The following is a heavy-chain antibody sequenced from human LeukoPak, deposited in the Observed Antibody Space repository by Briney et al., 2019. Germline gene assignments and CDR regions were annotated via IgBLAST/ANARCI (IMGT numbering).Heavy chain of an antibody. CDR1: GYTFTSYA. Sequence: GASVKVSCKASGYTFTSYAMNWVRQAPGQGLEWMGWINPNTGNPTYAQGFTGRFVFSLDTSVSTAYLQISSLKAEDTAVYYCARVADYYGSGSYYKRSFDPWGQGTLVTVSS. D-gene: IGHD3-10*01. CDR2: INPNTGNP. J-gene: IGHJ5*02. CDR3: ARVADYYGSGSYYKRSFDP. V-gene: IGHV7-4-1*02.